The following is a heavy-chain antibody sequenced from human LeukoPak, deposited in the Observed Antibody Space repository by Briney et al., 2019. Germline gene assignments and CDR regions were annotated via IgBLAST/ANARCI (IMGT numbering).Heavy chain of an antibody. CDR3: ASQGDDSSGYYFVTWFDP. CDR2: IIPILGIA. J-gene: IGHJ5*02. D-gene: IGHD3-22*01. Sequence: ASVKVSCKASGGTFSSYAINWVRQAPGQGLEWMGRIIPILGIANYAQKFQGRVTITADKSTSTAYMELSSLRSEDTAVYYCASQGDDSSGYYFVTWFDPWGQGTLVTVSS. V-gene: IGHV1-69*04. CDR1: GGTFSSYA.